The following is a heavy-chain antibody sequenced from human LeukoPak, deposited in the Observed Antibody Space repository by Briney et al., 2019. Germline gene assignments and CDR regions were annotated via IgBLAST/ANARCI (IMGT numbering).Heavy chain of an antibody. D-gene: IGHD4/OR15-4a*01. V-gene: IGHV3-23*01. CDR3: AKETMAHLFDY. J-gene: IGHJ4*02. CDR1: GFTFSNYA. CDR2: INDKGGNT. Sequence: PGGSLRLSCAASGFTFSNYAMSWVRQGPGKGLEWVSIINDKGGNTYYADSVKGRFTISRDNSKNTLYLQMNSLRAEDTAVYYCAKETMAHLFDYWGQGTPVTVSS.